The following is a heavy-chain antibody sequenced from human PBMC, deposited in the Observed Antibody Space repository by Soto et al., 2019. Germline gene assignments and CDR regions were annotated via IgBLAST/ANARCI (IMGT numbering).Heavy chain of an antibody. CDR3: ARASGLLWFGESPQGRLTGMDV. CDR1: GYTFTSYG. J-gene: IGHJ6*02. D-gene: IGHD3-10*01. CDR2: ISAYNGNT. V-gene: IGHV1-18*01. Sequence: QVQLVQSGAEVKKPGASVKVSCKASGYTFTSYGISWVRQAPGQGLEWMGWISAYNGNTNYAQKLQGRVTMTTDTSTSTAYMELRSLRSDDTAVYYCARASGLLWFGESPQGRLTGMDVWGQGTTVTVSS.